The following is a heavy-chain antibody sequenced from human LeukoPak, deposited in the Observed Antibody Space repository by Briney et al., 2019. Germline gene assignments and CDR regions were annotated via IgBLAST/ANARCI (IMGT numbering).Heavy chain of an antibody. CDR3: ASGLTGYYDWYFDY. CDR2: IYYSGST. D-gene: IGHD3-9*01. Sequence: SETLSLTCTVSGGSLSSYYWSWIPEPPGKGLGGVWDIYYSGSTNYNPSLKSRVTISVDTSKNQFSLKLSSVTAADTAVYYCASGLTGYYDWYFDYWGQGTLVTVSS. J-gene: IGHJ4*02. V-gene: IGHV4-59*01. CDR1: GGSLSSYY.